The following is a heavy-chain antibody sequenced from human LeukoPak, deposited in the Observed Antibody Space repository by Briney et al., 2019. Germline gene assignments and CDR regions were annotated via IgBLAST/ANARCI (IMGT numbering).Heavy chain of an antibody. D-gene: IGHD2-8*01. V-gene: IGHV1-69*06. CDR2: IIPIFGTT. CDR3: ARDGTVLNTNYYYYYMDV. J-gene: IGHJ6*03. CDR1: GGTFTTYA. Sequence: GASVKVSCKASGGTFTTYAIIWVRQAPGQGLEWLGGIIPIFGTTNYAQKFQGRVTITADKSTSTAYMEMRGLRSEDTAMYYCARDGTVLNTNYYYYYMDVWGKGTTVTVSS.